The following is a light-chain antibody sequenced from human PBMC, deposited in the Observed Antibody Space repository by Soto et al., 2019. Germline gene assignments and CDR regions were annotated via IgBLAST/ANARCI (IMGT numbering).Light chain of an antibody. CDR2: GAS. CDR3: QQYGSSLLT. Sequence: IVLPQSPATLSLSPGERATLSCRASQSVSSSYLAWYQQKPGQAPRLLIYGASSRATGIPDRFSGSGSGTDFTLTISRLEPEDFAVYYCQQYGSSLLTFGQGTRLEI. J-gene: IGKJ5*01. V-gene: IGKV3-20*01. CDR1: QSVSSSY.